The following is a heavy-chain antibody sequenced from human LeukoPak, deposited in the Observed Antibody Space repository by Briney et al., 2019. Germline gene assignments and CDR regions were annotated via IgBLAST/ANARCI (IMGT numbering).Heavy chain of an antibody. CDR1: GSTFRSYE. CDR2: IGSSGRII. CDR3: ARDRSADY. V-gene: IGHV3-48*03. J-gene: IGHJ4*02. Sequence: GWSLRLSCASSGSTFRSYEMNWVRQAQGKGLEWVSYIGSSGRIIYYADSVRGGFTNSRDNAKNSLYLQMNSVRAEDTAVYYCARDRSADYWGQGTLVTVSS.